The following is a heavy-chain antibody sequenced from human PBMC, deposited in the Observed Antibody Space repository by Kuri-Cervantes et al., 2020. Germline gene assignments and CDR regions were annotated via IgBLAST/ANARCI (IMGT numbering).Heavy chain of an antibody. Sequence: ESLKISCAVYGGSFSSYYWSWIRQPPGKGLEWIGYIYYSGSTNYNPSLKSRVTISVDTSKNQFSLKLSSVTAADTAVYYCAKAGYSSGWYSKAFDIWGQGTMVTVSS. CDR2: IYYSGST. D-gene: IGHD6-19*01. V-gene: IGHV4-59*12. CDR3: AKAGYSSGWYSKAFDI. J-gene: IGHJ3*02. CDR1: GGSFSSYY.